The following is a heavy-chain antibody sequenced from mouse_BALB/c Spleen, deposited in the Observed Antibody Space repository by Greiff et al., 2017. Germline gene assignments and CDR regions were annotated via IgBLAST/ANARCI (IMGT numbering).Heavy chain of an antibody. D-gene: IGHD2-4*01. CDR1: GYSFTGYF. CDR3: GRSRRDYGGWFAY. V-gene: IGHV1-37*01. Sequence: EVQGVESGPELVKPGASVKISCKASGYSFTGYFMNWVKQSHGKSLEWIGRINPYNGDTFYNQKFKGKATLTVDKSSSTAHMELLSLTSEDSAVYYCGRSRRDYGGWFAYWGQGTLVTVSA. CDR2: INPYNGDT. J-gene: IGHJ3*01.